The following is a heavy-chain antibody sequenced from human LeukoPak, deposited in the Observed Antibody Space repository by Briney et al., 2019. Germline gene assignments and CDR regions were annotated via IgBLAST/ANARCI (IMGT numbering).Heavy chain of an antibody. V-gene: IGHV1-2*02. CDR1: GYTFTGYY. CDR2: INPNSGGT. Sequence: ASVKVSCKASGYTFTGYYMHWVRQAPGQGLEWMGWINPNSGGTNYAQKFQGRVTMTRVTSIRTAYMELSRLRSDDTAVYYCARDGYYDILTGGTLYYYYYYMDVWGKGTTAPVSS. D-gene: IGHD3-9*01. CDR3: ARDGYYDILTGGTLYYYYYYMDV. J-gene: IGHJ6*03.